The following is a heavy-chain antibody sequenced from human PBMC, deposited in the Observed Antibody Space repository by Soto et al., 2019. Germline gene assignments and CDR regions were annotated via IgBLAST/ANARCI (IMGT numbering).Heavy chain of an antibody. CDR2: IIPIFGTA. Sequence: ASVKVSCKASGGTFSSYAMSWVRQAPGQGLEWMGGIIPIFGTANYAQKFQGRVTITADESTSTAYMELSSLRSEDTAVYYCARGPYYYDSSGYHPYYYYGMDVWGQGTTVTVSS. V-gene: IGHV1-69*13. D-gene: IGHD3-22*01. CDR1: GGTFSSYA. J-gene: IGHJ6*02. CDR3: ARGPYYYDSSGYHPYYYYGMDV.